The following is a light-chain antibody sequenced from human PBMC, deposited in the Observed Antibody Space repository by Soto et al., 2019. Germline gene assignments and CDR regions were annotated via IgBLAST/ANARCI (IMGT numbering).Light chain of an antibody. CDR2: DAS. CDR1: QSVGSK. Sequence: EKVMTQFPATLSVSPGERATLSCRASQSVGSKLAWYQQKPGQAPRLVIHDASTRATGIPARFSGSGSGTEFTLTISSLQSEDFAVYYCQQYYIWPLTFGPWTKVETK. CDR3: QQYYIWPLT. J-gene: IGKJ3*01. V-gene: IGKV3-15*01.